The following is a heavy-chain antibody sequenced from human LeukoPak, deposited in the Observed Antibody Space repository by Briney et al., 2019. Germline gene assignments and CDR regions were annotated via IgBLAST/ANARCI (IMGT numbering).Heavy chain of an antibody. V-gene: IGHV3-30*02. Sequence: GGSLRLSCAASGFTFSSYGMHWVRQAPGKGLEWVAFIRYDGSNKYYADSVKGRFTISRDNSKNTLYLQMNSLRAEDTAVYYCAKDFYYDSSGTNYWGQGTLVTVSS. J-gene: IGHJ4*02. CDR2: IRYDGSNK. CDR1: GFTFSSYG. CDR3: AKDFYYDSSGTNY. D-gene: IGHD3-22*01.